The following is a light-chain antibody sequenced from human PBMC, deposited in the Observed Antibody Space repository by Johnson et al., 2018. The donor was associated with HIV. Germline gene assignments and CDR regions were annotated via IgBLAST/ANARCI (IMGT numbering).Light chain of an antibody. J-gene: IGLJ1*01. CDR1: RSNIGDNF. CDR2: DNS. V-gene: IGLV1-51*01. CDR3: GTWDSSLSAGV. Sequence: QPVLTQPPSVSAAPGQKVTISCSGNRSNIGDNFVSWYQHLPGTAPKLLVYDNSKRPSGIADRFSGSKSGTSATLGITGLQTGDEAEYYCGTWDSSLSAGVFGTGTKVTVL.